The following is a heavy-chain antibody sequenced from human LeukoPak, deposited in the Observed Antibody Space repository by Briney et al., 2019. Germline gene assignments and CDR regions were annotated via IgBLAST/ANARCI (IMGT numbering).Heavy chain of an antibody. V-gene: IGHV3-53*01. CDR1: GFTVSSNY. CDR3: ARGKAAFWSGYYFDY. CDR2: IYSGGST. D-gene: IGHD3-3*01. J-gene: IGHJ4*02. Sequence: HPGGSLRLSCAASGFTVSSNYMSWVRRAPGKGLEWVSVIYSGGSTYYADSVKGRFTISRDNSKNTLYLQMNSLRAEDTAVYYCARGKAAFWSGYYFDYWGQGTLVTVSS.